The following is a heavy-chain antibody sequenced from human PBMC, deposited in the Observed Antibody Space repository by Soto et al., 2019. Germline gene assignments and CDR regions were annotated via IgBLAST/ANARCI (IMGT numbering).Heavy chain of an antibody. CDR2: IIPIFGTA. CDR1: GGTFSSYA. V-gene: IGHV1-69*06. D-gene: IGHD3-22*01. CDR3: ASSGYYYDSNHYWFDP. J-gene: IGHJ5*02. Sequence: ASGKVSCKASGGTFSSYAISWVRQAPGQGLEWMGGIIPIFGTANYAQKFQGRVTITADKSTSTAYMELSSLRSEDTAVYYCASSGYYYDSNHYWFDPWGQGTLVTVSS.